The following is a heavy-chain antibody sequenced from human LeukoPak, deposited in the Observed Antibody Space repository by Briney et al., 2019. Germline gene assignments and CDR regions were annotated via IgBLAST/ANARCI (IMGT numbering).Heavy chain of an antibody. Sequence: SKTLSLTCTVSGGSISSGSYYWSWIRQPAGKGLEWIGRIYTSGNTNYNPSLKSRVTISVDTSKNQFSLKLGSVTAADTAVYYCARRLRGVRGVNMDVWGKGTTVTISS. V-gene: IGHV4-61*02. CDR1: GGSISSGSYY. D-gene: IGHD3-10*01. CDR2: IYTSGNT. J-gene: IGHJ6*03. CDR3: ARRLRGVRGVNMDV.